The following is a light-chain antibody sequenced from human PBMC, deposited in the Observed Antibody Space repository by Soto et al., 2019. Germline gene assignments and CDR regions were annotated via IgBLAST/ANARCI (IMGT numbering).Light chain of an antibody. Sequence: EIVLTQSPATLSLSPGERATLSCRASQSVLSSLAWYQQKPGQAPRLLISDASNRATGVPARFRGSGSGTDFTLTISSLEPEDFAVYYCQQRSNWPITFGQGTRLEIK. CDR3: QQRSNWPIT. CDR1: QSVLSS. J-gene: IGKJ5*01. V-gene: IGKV3-11*01. CDR2: DAS.